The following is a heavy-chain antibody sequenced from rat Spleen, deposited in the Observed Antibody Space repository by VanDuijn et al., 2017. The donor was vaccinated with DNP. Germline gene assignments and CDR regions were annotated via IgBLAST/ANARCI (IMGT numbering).Heavy chain of an antibody. Sequence: EVQLVESGGGLVQPGRSMKLSCAASRFTFSDYYMAWVRQTPTKGLEWVASISYDSDTTYYRDSVKGRFTISRDNAKSSLYLQMDILRSEDTATYYCTTASTEGFANWGQGTLVTVSS. D-gene: IGHD1-11*01. J-gene: IGHJ3*01. CDR2: ISYDSDTT. CDR3: TTASTEGFAN. V-gene: IGHV5-20*01. CDR1: RFTFSDYY.